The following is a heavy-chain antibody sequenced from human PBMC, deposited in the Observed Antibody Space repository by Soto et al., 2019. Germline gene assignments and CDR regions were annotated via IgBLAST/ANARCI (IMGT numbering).Heavy chain of an antibody. CDR3: ATTVLDTAMATSGWGDP. Sequence: SETLSLTCTVSGSSITSYYWSFIQHPPGKGLEWIGYIYSRGSTNYNPSLESRVTISVDTSKNQFSLKLSSVTAADTAVYYCATTVLDTAMATSGWGDPWGQVTLVTVS. J-gene: IGHJ5*02. V-gene: IGHV4-59*08. D-gene: IGHD5-18*01. CDR1: GSSITSYY. CDR2: IYSRGST.